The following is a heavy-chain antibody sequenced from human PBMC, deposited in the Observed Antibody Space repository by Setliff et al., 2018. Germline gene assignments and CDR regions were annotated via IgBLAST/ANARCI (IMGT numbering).Heavy chain of an antibody. CDR3: ARRGERFFNWFDP. V-gene: IGHV5-51*01. D-gene: IGHD2-21*01. J-gene: IGHJ5*02. CDR1: GYSFSNFW. CDR2: IYPGNADT. Sequence: GESLKISCKGSGYSFSNFWIGWVRQMPGKGLEWMGIIYPGNADTRYSPSFQGQVTISTDTSSNTAFLQWNNRKAYDTAVYYCARRGERFFNWFDPWGQGTLVTVSS.